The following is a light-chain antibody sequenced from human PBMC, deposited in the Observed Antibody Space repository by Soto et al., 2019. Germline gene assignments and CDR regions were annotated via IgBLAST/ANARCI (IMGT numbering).Light chain of an antibody. CDR2: GAS. CDR1: QSVSSN. V-gene: IGKV3-15*01. Sequence: EIMLSQSQAILSVSPRERATLSCRASQSVSSNLAWYQQKPGQAPRLLIYGASTRATGIPARFSGSGSGTEFTLTISSLQPEDSATYYCQQSNSFPLTFAGGTKVAIK. CDR3: QQSNSFPLT. J-gene: IGKJ4*01.